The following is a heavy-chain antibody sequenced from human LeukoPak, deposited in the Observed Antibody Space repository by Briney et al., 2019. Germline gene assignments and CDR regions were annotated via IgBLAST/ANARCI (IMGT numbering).Heavy chain of an antibody. Sequence: AGGSLRLSRAASGFTFSSYAMSWVRQAPGKGLEWVSAISGSGGSTYYADSVKGRFTISRDNSKNTLYLQMNSLRAEDTAVYYCANIGALGSGTTGYFQHWGQGTLVTVSS. J-gene: IGHJ1*01. V-gene: IGHV3-23*01. CDR3: ANIGALGSGTTGYFQH. D-gene: IGHD1-7*01. CDR2: ISGSGGST. CDR1: GFTFSSYA.